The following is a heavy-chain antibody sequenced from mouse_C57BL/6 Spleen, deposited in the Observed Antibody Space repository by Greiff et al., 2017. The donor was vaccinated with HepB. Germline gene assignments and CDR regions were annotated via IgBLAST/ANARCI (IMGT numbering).Heavy chain of an antibody. J-gene: IGHJ1*03. D-gene: IGHD1-1*01. V-gene: IGHV1-5*01. CDR1: GYTFTSYW. Sequence: VHVKQSGTVLARPGASVKMSCKTSGYTFTSYWMHWVKQRPGQGLEWIGAIYPGNSDTSYNQKFKGKAKLTAVTSASTAYMELSSLTNEDSAVYYCTRSNYGSDWYFDVWGTGTTVTVSS. CDR2: IYPGNSDT. CDR3: TRSNYGSDWYFDV.